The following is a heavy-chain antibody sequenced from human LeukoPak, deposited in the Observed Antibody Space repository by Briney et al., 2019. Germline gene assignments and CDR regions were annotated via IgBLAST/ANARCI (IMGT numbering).Heavy chain of an antibody. Sequence: GGSLRLSCAASGFSISRNYMSWVRQAPGKGLEWVSVSYSGGSTYYADSVKGRFTISRDNSKNTLYLQMNSLRAEDTAVYYCARDSYYGSGSYYRYTFDYWGQGALVTVSS. J-gene: IGHJ4*02. V-gene: IGHV3-53*01. CDR3: ARDSYYGSGSYYRYTFDY. D-gene: IGHD3-10*01. CDR2: SYSGGST. CDR1: GFSISRNY.